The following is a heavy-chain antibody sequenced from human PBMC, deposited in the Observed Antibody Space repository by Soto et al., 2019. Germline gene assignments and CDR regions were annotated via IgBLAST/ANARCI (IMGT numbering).Heavy chain of an antibody. Sequence: PGGSLRLSCAASGFTFSSYGMHWVRQAPGKGLEWVAVISYDGSNKYYADSVKGRFTISRDNSKNTLYLQMNSLRAEDTAVYYCAKEAFRYCSGGSCYLSDYWGQGTLVTVSS. J-gene: IGHJ4*02. CDR2: ISYDGSNK. CDR1: GFTFSSYG. D-gene: IGHD2-15*01. V-gene: IGHV3-30*18. CDR3: AKEAFRYCSGGSCYLSDY.